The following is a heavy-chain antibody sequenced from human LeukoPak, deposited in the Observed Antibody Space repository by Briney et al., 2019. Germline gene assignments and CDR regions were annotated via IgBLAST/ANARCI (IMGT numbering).Heavy chain of an antibody. V-gene: IGHV3-21*01. CDR1: GFTFSSYS. CDR2: VSSSSSYI. CDR3: ASAVAGTDYYYGMDV. Sequence: PGGSLRLSCAASGFTFSSYSMNWVRQAPGKGLEWVSSVSSSSSYIYYADSVKGRFTISRDNAKNSLYLQMNSLRAEDTAVYYSASAVAGTDYYYGMDVWGQGTTVTVSS. D-gene: IGHD6-19*01. J-gene: IGHJ6*02.